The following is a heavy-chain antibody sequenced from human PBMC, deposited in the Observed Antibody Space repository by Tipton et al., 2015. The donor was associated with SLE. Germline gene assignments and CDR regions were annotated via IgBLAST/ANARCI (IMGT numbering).Heavy chain of an antibody. Sequence: TLSLTCAVSGYSISSGHYWGWIRQPPGKGLEWIGEIHHDTGTTNYNPSLKSRVTISVDKSKNQFSLELSSVTAADTAVYYCARTSYSSGWYADYWGQGILVTVSS. J-gene: IGHJ4*02. CDR2: IHHDTGTT. CDR1: GYSISSGHY. V-gene: IGHV4-38-2*01. CDR3: ARTSYSSGWYADY. D-gene: IGHD6-19*01.